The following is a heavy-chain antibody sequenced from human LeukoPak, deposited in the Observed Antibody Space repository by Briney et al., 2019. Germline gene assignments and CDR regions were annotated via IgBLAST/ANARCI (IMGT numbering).Heavy chain of an antibody. Sequence: GGSLRLSCAASGFTFSSYAMSWVRQAPGKGLEWVSAISGSGGSTYYADSVKGRFTISRDNSKNTLYLQMNSLRAEDTAVYYCAKDEDYYGSGSYYTYNWFDPRGQGTLVTVSS. CDR2: ISGSGGST. CDR1: GFTFSSYA. CDR3: AKDEDYYGSGSYYTYNWFDP. D-gene: IGHD3-10*01. V-gene: IGHV3-23*01. J-gene: IGHJ5*02.